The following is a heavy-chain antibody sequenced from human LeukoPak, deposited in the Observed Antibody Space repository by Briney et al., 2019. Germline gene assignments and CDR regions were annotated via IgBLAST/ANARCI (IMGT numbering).Heavy chain of an antibody. V-gene: IGHV3-30-3*01. Sequence: GGSLRLSCAASGFIINAYAIHWLRQAPGKGLEWVAVMSFDGSNKNYEDSVKGRFTISRDNSKNTLYLQMNSLRAEDTAVYYCARDDFGFDPWGQGTLVTVSS. CDR1: GFIINAYA. D-gene: IGHD2-21*02. CDR2: MSFDGSNK. J-gene: IGHJ5*02. CDR3: ARDDFGFDP.